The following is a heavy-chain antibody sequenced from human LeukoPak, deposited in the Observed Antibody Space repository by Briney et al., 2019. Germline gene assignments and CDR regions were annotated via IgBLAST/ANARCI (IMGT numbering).Heavy chain of an antibody. V-gene: IGHV4-34*01. D-gene: IGHD3-3*01. CDR3: ARGWGGPLLFGVVIQLDY. Sequence: PSETLSLTCAVYGGSFSGYYWSWIRQPPGKGLEWIGEINHSGSTNYNPSLKSRVTISVDTSKNQFSLKLSSVTAADTAVYYCARGWGGPLLFGVVIQLDYWGQGTLVTVSS. CDR1: GGSFSGYY. CDR2: INHSGST. J-gene: IGHJ4*02.